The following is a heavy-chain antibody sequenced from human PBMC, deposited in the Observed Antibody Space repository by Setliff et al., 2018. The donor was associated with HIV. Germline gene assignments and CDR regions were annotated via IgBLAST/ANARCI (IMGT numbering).Heavy chain of an antibody. Sequence: SETLSLTCTSSGDSISGYYWGWIRQPPGKGLEWIGSIYHNGITYYNPSLKSRVTISIDTSNNQISLRLSSVTAADTAVYYCARDQKGYSYGYFDSWGQGTLVTVSS. V-gene: IGHV4-38-2*02. J-gene: IGHJ4*02. CDR2: IYHNGIT. CDR1: GDSISGYY. D-gene: IGHD5-18*01. CDR3: ARDQKGYSYGYFDS.